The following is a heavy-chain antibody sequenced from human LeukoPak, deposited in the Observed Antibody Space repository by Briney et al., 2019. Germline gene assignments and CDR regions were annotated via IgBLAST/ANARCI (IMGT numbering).Heavy chain of an antibody. J-gene: IGHJ4*02. CDR2: ISWNSGSI. Sequence: GGSLRLSCAASGFTFSSYWMSWVRQAPGKGLEWVSGISWNSGSIGYADSVKGRFTISRDNAKNSLYLQMNSLRAEDTALYYCAKGGYSYGYFGYFDYWGQGTLVTVSS. CDR1: GFTFSSYW. CDR3: AKGGYSYGYFGYFDY. V-gene: IGHV3-9*01. D-gene: IGHD5-18*01.